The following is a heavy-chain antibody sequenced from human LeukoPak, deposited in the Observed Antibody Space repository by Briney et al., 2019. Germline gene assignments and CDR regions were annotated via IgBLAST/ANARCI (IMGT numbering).Heavy chain of an antibody. D-gene: IGHD4-17*01. CDR1: GFTFSSYA. Sequence: PGGSLRLSCAASGFTFSSYAMHWVRQAPGKGLEWVAVISYDGSNKYYADSVKGRFTISRDNSKNTLYLQMNSLRAEDTAVHYCARDFFTTVTSSWFDPWGQGTLVTVSS. CDR3: ARDFFTTVTSSWFDP. J-gene: IGHJ5*02. V-gene: IGHV3-30-3*01. CDR2: ISYDGSNK.